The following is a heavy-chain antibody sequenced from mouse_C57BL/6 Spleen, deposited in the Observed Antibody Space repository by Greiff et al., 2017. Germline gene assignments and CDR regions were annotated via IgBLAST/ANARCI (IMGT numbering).Heavy chain of an antibody. V-gene: IGHV5-17*01. D-gene: IGHD1-1*01. J-gene: IGHJ1*03. CDR3: ARRYGSSLYWYFDV. CDR2: ISSGSSTI. CDR1: GFTFSDYG. Sequence: EVMLVESGGGLVKPGGSLKLSCAASGFTFSDYGMHWVRQAPEKGLEWVAYISSGSSTIYYADTVKGRFTISRDNAKNTLFLQMTSLRSEDTAMYYCARRYGSSLYWYFDVWGTGTTVTVSS.